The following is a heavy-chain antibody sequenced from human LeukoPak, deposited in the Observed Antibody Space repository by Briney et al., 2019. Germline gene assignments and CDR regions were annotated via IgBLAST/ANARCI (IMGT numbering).Heavy chain of an antibody. CDR2: IYYSEST. CDR1: GFTVSSNY. J-gene: IGHJ4*02. CDR3: ARHPTTSFDY. Sequence: GSLRLSCAVSGFTVSSNYVSWVRQAPGKGLEWIGSIYYSESTYYNPSLKSRVTISVDTSKNQFSLKLSSVNDADTAVYYCARHPTTSFDYWGQGTLVTVSS. D-gene: IGHD2/OR15-2a*01. V-gene: IGHV4-39*01.